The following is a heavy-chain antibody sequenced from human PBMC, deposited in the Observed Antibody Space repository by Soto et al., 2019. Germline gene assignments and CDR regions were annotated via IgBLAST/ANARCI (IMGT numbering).Heavy chain of an antibody. V-gene: IGHV3-23*01. CDR3: AKDPGDFWSGYRNYYYYMDV. Sequence: GGSLRLSCAASGFTFSSYAMSWVRQAPGKGLEWVSAISGSGGSTYYADSVKGRFTISRDNSKNTLYLQMNSLRAEDTAVYYCAKDPGDFWSGYRNYYYYMDVWGKGTTVTVSS. CDR1: GFTFSSYA. J-gene: IGHJ6*03. D-gene: IGHD3-3*01. CDR2: ISGSGGST.